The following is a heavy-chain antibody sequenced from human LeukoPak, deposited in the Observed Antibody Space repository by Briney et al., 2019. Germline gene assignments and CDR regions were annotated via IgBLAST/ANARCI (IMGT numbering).Heavy chain of an antibody. Sequence: APVKVSCKASGYTFTSYAMHWVRQAPGQRLEWMGWINAGNGNTKYSQKFQGRVTITRDTSASTAYMELSSLRSEDTAVYYCAGGFLDSSGYYYHYGMDVWGQGTTVTVFS. CDR3: AGGFLDSSGYYYHYGMDV. J-gene: IGHJ6*02. CDR2: INAGNGNT. CDR1: GYTFTSYA. D-gene: IGHD3-22*01. V-gene: IGHV1-3*01.